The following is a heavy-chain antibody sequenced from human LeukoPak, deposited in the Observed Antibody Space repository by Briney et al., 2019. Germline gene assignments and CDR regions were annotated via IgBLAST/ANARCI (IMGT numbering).Heavy chain of an antibody. D-gene: IGHD6-6*01. CDR1: GFTFSNYA. CDR3: ARDLIAARPA. CDR2: ISYDENTK. V-gene: IGHV3-30-3*01. J-gene: IGHJ5*02. Sequence: GGSLRLSCAASGFTFSNYAMHWVRQAPGKGLQWVAVISYDENTKFYADSVKGRFTISRDNSKSTLYLQMNSLRAEDTAVYFCARDLIAARPAWSQGTLVTVSS.